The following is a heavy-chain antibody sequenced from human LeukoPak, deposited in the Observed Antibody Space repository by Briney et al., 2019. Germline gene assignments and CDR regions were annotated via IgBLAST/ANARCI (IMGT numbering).Heavy chain of an antibody. CDR2: IYYSGST. V-gene: IGHV4-39*01. J-gene: IGHJ4*02. CDR3: ARGYYDSTGYPFDY. CDR1: GGSISSSSYY. D-gene: IGHD3-22*01. Sequence: SETLSLTCTVSGGSISSSSYYWGWIRQPPGKGLEWIGSIYYSGSTYYNPSLKSRVTITVDTSKNQFSLKLSSVTAADTAVYYCARGYYDSTGYPFDYWGQGTLVTVSS.